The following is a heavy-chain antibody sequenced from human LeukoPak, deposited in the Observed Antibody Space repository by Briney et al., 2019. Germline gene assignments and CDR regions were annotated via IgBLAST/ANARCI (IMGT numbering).Heavy chain of an antibody. J-gene: IGHJ4*02. CDR1: GFIFSSYG. D-gene: IGHD3-22*01. CDR2: IRYDGSNK. CDR3: ARSGDYYDSSGYYYFDY. V-gene: IGHV3-30*02. Sequence: TGGSLRLSCAASGFIFSSYGMHWVRQAPGKGLEWAAFIRYDGSNKYYADSVKGRFTISRDNSKNTLYLQMNSLRAVDTAVYYCARSGDYYDSSGYYYFDYWGQGTLVTVSS.